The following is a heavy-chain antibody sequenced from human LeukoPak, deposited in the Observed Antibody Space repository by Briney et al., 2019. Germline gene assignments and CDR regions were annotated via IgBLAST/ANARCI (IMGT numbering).Heavy chain of an antibody. D-gene: IGHD6-13*01. Sequence: GGSLRLSCVASGFTFSTYEMNWVRQAPGKGLEWVSYISTSGGTIYYADSAKGRFTISRDNAKNSLYLQMNSLRAEDTAVYYCAKRYSSTSVALDYWGQGTLVTVSS. CDR2: ISTSGGTI. CDR1: GFTFSTYE. CDR3: AKRYSSTSVALDY. J-gene: IGHJ4*02. V-gene: IGHV3-48*03.